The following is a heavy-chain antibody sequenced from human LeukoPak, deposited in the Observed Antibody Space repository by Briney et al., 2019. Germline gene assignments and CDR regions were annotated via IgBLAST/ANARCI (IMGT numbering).Heavy chain of an antibody. Sequence: SETLSLTCTVSGDSVSGYYGSWIRQPPGKGLEWIGYFYTSANTNYNPFLKSRVAMSVDTSKNQFSLKLTSVTAADTAVYYCARGLRDEERHYGYYYMDVWGKGTTVTVSS. CDR2: FYTSANT. CDR3: ARGLRDEERHYGYYYMDV. D-gene: IGHD3-22*01. CDR1: GDSVSGYY. V-gene: IGHV4-4*09. J-gene: IGHJ6*03.